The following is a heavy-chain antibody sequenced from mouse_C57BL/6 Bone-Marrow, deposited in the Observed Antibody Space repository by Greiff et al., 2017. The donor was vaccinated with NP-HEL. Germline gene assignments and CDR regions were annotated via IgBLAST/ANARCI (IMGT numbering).Heavy chain of an antibody. Sequence: DVHLVESEGGLVQPGSSMKLSCTASGFTFRDYYMAWVRQVPEKGLEWVANINYDGSSTYYLDSLKSRFIISRDNAKNILYLQMSSLKSEDTATYYCARGNDGRNYYAMDYWGQGTSVTVSS. J-gene: IGHJ4*01. CDR1: GFTFRDYY. CDR2: INYDGSST. CDR3: ARGNDGRNYYAMDY. D-gene: IGHD2-12*01. V-gene: IGHV5-16*01.